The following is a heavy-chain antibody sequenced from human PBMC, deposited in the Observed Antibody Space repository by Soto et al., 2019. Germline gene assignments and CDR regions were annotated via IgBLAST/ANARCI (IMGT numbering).Heavy chain of an antibody. CDR2: IYYSGST. J-gene: IGHJ5*02. D-gene: IGHD3-10*01. V-gene: IGHV4-30-4*01. CDR1: GGSISSGDYY. Sequence: TLSLTCTVSGGSISSGDYYWSWIRQPPGKGLEWIGYIYYSGSTYYNPSLKSRVTISVDTSKNQFSLKLSPVTAADTAVYYCARWKYYYGSGSYRGFDWFDPWGQGTLVTVSS. CDR3: ARWKYYYGSGSYRGFDWFDP.